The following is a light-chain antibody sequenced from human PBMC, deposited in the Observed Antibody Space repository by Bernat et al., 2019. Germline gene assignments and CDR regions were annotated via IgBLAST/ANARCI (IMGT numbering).Light chain of an antibody. Sequence: QSVLTQPPSASGTPGQRVTISCSGGSSNIGSNNVYWYHQLPGTAPKLLIYSSNQRPSGVPDRFSGSKSGTSASLAISGLRSEDEADYYCAAWDDGLTGRVFGGGTKLTVL. CDR2: SSN. CDR1: SSNIGSNN. J-gene: IGLJ3*02. CDR3: AAWDDGLTGRV. V-gene: IGLV1-47*02.